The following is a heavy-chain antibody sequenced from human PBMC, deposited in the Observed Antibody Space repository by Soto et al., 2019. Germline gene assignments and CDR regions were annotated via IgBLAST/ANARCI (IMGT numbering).Heavy chain of an antibody. V-gene: IGHV1-18*01. Sequence: QVQLVLSGAEVKKPGASVKVSCKASGYTFTSYGISWVRQAPGQGLEWMGWISAYNGNTNYAQKLQGRVTMTTDTSASTAYMELRSLRSDDTAVYYCARIVLRYFDWLLHGDYWGQGTLVTVSS. J-gene: IGHJ4*02. CDR1: GYTFTSYG. D-gene: IGHD3-9*01. CDR3: ARIVLRYFDWLLHGDY. CDR2: ISAYNGNT.